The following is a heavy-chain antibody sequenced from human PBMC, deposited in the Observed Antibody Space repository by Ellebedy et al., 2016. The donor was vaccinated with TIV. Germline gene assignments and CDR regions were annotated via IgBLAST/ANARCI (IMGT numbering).Heavy chain of an antibody. CDR3: ASVEGDSSGYYPGGYFDY. Sequence: AASVKVSCKSSGGTFRSYAISWVRQAPGQGLEWMGGIIPIFGTANYAQKFQGRVTITADESTSTAYMELSSLRSEDTAVYYCASVEGDSSGYYPGGYFDYWGQGTLVTVSS. CDR1: GGTFRSYA. D-gene: IGHD3-22*01. J-gene: IGHJ4*02. CDR2: IIPIFGTA. V-gene: IGHV1-69*13.